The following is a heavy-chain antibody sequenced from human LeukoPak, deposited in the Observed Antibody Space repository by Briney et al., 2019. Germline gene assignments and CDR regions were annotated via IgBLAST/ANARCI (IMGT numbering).Heavy chain of an antibody. J-gene: IGHJ4*02. CDR1: GYTFTSYA. V-gene: IGHV1-18*01. CDR3: ARSPGGVATITWLDY. D-gene: IGHD5-12*01. CDR2: ISAYNGNT. Sequence: GASVKVSCKASGYTFTSYAMHWVRQAPGQGLEWVGWISAYNGNTNYAQKLQGRVTMTTDTSTSTAYMELRSLRSDDTAVYYCARSPGGVATITWLDYWGQGTLVTVSS.